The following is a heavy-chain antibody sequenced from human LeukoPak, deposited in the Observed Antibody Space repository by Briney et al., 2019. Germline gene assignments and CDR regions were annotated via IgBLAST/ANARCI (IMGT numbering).Heavy chain of an antibody. V-gene: IGHV3-74*01. D-gene: IGHD3-22*01. CDR1: GFTFSSYW. J-gene: IGHJ4*02. CDR3: AKGQYGSSGYYYFDY. Sequence: GGSLRLSCAASGFTFSSYWMHWVRQAPGKGLVWISRINSDGSGTSYADSVKGRFTISRDNAKNTLYLQMNSLRVEDTAVYYCAKGQYGSSGYYYFDYWGQGTLVTVSS. CDR2: INSDGSGT.